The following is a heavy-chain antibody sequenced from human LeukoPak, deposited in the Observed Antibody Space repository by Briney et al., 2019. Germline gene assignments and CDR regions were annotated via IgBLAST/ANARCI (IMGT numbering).Heavy chain of an antibody. Sequence: ASVKVSCKASGYTFTTYAIHWVRQAPGQRLEWMGWINVGNANTKYSQKLQGRVTITRDTSASTAYMELSTLRSEDTAVYYCARGREPRLYYYYGMDVWGQGTTVIVSS. CDR3: ARGREPRLYYYYGMDV. V-gene: IGHV1-3*01. CDR2: INVGNANT. CDR1: GYTFTTYA. J-gene: IGHJ6*02. D-gene: IGHD1-14*01.